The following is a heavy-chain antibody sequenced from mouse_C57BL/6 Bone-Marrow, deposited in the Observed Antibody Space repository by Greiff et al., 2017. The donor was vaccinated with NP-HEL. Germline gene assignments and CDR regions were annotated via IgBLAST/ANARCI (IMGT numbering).Heavy chain of an antibody. V-gene: IGHV1-42*01. CDR2: INPSTGGT. J-gene: IGHJ1*03. CDR3: ARAYYYGSGGYFDV. Sequence: LVESGASVKISCKASGYSFTGYYMNWVKQSPEKSLEWIGEINPSTGGTTYNQKFKAKATLTVDKSSSTAYMQLKSLTSEDSAVYYCARAYYYGSGGYFDVWGTGTPVTVSS. CDR1: GYSFTGYY. D-gene: IGHD1-1*01.